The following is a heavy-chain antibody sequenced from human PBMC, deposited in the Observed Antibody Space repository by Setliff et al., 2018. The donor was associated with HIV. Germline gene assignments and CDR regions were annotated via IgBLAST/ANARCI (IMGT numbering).Heavy chain of an antibody. Sequence: PGGSLRLSCAASGFTFSSYSMNWVRQAPGKGLEWVSSISSSSNYIYYADSVKGRFTISRDNAKSSLYLQMNSLRAEDTAVYYCVIQQGDPLWGQGTLVTVSS. CDR1: GFTFSSYS. J-gene: IGHJ4*02. V-gene: IGHV3-21*01. D-gene: IGHD2-21*02. CDR2: ISSSSNYI. CDR3: VIQQGDPL.